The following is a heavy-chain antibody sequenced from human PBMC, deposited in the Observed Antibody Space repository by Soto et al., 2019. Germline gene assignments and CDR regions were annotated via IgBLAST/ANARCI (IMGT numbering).Heavy chain of an antibody. CDR2: INAGNGNT. D-gene: IGHD6-19*01. CDR1: GYTFTSYA. V-gene: IGHV1-3*01. J-gene: IGHJ5*02. Sequence: ASVELCCKESGYTFTSYARRWVRQAPGQRLEWMGWINAGNGNTKYSQKFQGRVTITRDTSASTAYMELSSLRSEDTAVYYCARDDKVAGWFDPWGQGTLVTVSS. CDR3: ARDDKVAGWFDP.